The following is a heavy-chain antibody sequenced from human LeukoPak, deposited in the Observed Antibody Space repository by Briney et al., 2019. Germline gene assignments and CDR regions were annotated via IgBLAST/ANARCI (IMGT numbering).Heavy chain of an antibody. CDR2: IKSKTDGGTT. J-gene: IGHJ6*02. D-gene: IGHD4-17*01. CDR1: GFTFSNAW. CDR3: TSPTPYGDYFYYYYGMDV. V-gene: IGHV3-15*01. Sequence: GGSLRLSCAASGFTFSNAWMSWVRQAPGKGLEWVGRIKSKTDGGTTDYAAPVKGRFTISRDDSKNTLYLQMNSLKTEDTAVYYCTSPTPYGDYFYYYYGMDVWGQGTTVTVSS.